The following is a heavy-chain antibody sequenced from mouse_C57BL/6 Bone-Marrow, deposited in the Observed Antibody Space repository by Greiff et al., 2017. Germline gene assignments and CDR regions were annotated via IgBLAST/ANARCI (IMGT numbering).Heavy chain of an antibody. CDR1: GFNINDYS. CDR3: AMPTVVATDY. V-gene: IGHV14-2*01. CDR2: IDPEDGET. Sequence: VQLQQSGAELVKPGASVKLSCTASGFNINDYSMHWVKQSTEQGLEWIGRIDPEDGETKYAPKFKGKATITADTSSNTAYLQLSSLTSEDTAVYYCAMPTVVATDYWGQGTTLTVSS. J-gene: IGHJ2*01. D-gene: IGHD1-1*01.